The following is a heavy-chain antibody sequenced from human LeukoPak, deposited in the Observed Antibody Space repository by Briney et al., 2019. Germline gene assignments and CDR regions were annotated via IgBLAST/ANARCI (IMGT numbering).Heavy chain of an antibody. J-gene: IGHJ5*02. CDR3: ARNYGDFRPA. CDR2: IYYYGST. V-gene: IGHV4-39*01. CDR1: GDSIGNSMYQ. Sequence: SETLSLTCTVSGDSIGNSMYQWGWIRQPPGKGLEWIASIYYYGSTYYNPSLKSRVTISVDTPKNQFSLKVRSVTAADTAVYYCARNYGDFRPAWGQGTLVTVFS. D-gene: IGHD3-10*01.